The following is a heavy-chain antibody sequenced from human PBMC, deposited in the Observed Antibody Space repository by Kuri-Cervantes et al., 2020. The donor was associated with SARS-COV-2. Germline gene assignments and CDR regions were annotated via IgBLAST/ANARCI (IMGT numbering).Heavy chain of an antibody. J-gene: IGHJ4*02. D-gene: IGHD2-15*01. CDR2: IWYDGSNK. Sequence: GASLNFSCAASGFTFSSYGMHWVRQAPGKGREWVAVIWYDGSNKYYADSVKGRSTISRDNSKNTLYLQMNSLRAEDTAVYDCARGRGYYSGGSCSEFWGQGTLVTVSS. CDR1: GFTFSSYG. CDR3: ARGRGYYSGGSCSEF. V-gene: IGHV3-33*01.